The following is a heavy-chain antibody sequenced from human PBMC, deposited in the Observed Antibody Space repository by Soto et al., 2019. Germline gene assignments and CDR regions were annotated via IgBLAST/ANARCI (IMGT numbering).Heavy chain of an antibody. D-gene: IGHD1-26*01. J-gene: IGHJ4*02. Sequence: PSETLSLTCTVSGGSISSGDYYWSWIRQPPGKGLEWIGYIYYSGSTYYNPSLKSRVTISVDTSKNQFSLKLSSVTAADTAVYYCARDEVGAFFFDYWGQGTLVTVSS. CDR3: ARDEVGAFFFDY. CDR2: IYYSGST. CDR1: GGSISSGDYY. V-gene: IGHV4-30-4*01.